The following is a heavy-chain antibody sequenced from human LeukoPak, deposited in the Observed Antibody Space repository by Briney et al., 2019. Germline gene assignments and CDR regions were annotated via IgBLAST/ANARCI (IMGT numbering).Heavy chain of an antibody. CDR3: ARGYSSGWDYYFDY. D-gene: IGHD6-19*01. J-gene: IGHJ4*02. CDR2: IYTSGST. CDR1: GGSISSGSYY. V-gene: IGHV4-61*02. Sequence: SETLSLTCTVSGGSISSGSYYWSWIRQPAGKGLEWIARIYTSGSTNYNPSLKSRVTITVDTSKNQFSLKLSSVTAADTAVYYCARGYSSGWDYYFDYWGQGTLVTVSS.